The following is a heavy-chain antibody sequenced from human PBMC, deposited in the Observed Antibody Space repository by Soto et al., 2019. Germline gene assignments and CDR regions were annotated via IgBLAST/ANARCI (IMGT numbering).Heavy chain of an antibody. J-gene: IGHJ4*02. V-gene: IGHV1-24*01. Sequence: ASVKVSCKVSGYTLTELSMHWVRQAPGKGLEWMGGFDPEDGETIYAQKFQGRVTMTGDTSTDTAYMELSSLRSEDTAVYYCARVTSGLGNIFTGYYSPFDYRGQRTPVTVSS. D-gene: IGHD3-9*01. CDR2: FDPEDGET. CDR3: ARVTSGLGNIFTGYYSPFDY. CDR1: GYTLTELS.